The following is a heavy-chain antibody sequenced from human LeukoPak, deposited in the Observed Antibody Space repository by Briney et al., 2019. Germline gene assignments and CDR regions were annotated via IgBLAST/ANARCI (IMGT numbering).Heavy chain of an antibody. CDR3: AIVDTFDY. D-gene: IGHD5-18*01. Sequence: ETLSLTCAVYGGSFSGYYWSWVRQAPGKGLEWVANIKQDGSEKYYVDSVKGRFTISRDNAKNSLYLQMNSLRAEDTAVYYCAIVDTFDYWGQGTLVTVSS. J-gene: IGHJ4*02. V-gene: IGHV3-7*01. CDR1: GGSFSGYY. CDR2: IKQDGSEK.